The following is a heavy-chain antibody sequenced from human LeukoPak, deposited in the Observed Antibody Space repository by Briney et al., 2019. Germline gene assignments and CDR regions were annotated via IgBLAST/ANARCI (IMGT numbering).Heavy chain of an antibody. J-gene: IGHJ4*02. D-gene: IGHD3-9*01. CDR1: GYTFTSYA. CDR2: INAGNGNT. Sequence: AASVKVSCKASGYTFTSYAMHWVRQAPGQRLEWMGWINAGNGNTKYSQKFQGRVTITRDTSASTAYMELSSLRSEDTAVYYCARAPTYYDILTGPWGQGTLVTVSS. CDR3: ARAPTYYDILTGP. V-gene: IGHV1-3*01.